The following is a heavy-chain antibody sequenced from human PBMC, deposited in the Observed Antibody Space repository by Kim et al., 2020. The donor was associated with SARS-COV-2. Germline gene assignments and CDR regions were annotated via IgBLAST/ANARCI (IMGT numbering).Heavy chain of an antibody. CDR1: RFTFNNYW. J-gene: IGHJ6*02. CDR3: ARGFFRDVFDA. D-gene: IGHD3-16*01. V-gene: IGHV3-74*01. CDR2: ISSDGSIT. Sequence: GGSLRLSCAVSRFTFNNYWINWVRHAPGKGLVWVSRISSDGSITNYADSVKRRFTMSRDNAKNTLYLQMNSLRAEDTAVYYCARGFFRDVFDAWGQGTTVSVSS.